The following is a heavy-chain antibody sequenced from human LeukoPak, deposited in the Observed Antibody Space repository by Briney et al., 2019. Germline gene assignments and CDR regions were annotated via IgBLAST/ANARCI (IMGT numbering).Heavy chain of an antibody. D-gene: IGHD3-9*01. J-gene: IGHJ6*02. CDR3: AKSDILTGLGYYYYYGMDV. V-gene: IGHV4-59*01. CDR1: GGSISSYY. Sequence: PETLSLTCTVSGGSISSYYSSWIRQPPGKGLEWIGYIYYSGSTNYNPSLKSRVTISVDTSKTQFSLKLSSVTAADPAVYYCAKSDILTGLGYYYYYGMDVWGQGTTVTVSS. CDR2: IYYSGST.